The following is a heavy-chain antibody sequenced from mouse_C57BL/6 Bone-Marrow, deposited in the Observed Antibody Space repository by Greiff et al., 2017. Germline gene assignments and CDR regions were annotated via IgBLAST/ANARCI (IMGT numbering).Heavy chain of an antibody. Sequence: QVQLKESGPELVKPGASVKISCKASGYAFSSSWMNWVKQRPGKGLEWIGRIYPGDGDTNYNGKFKGKATLTADKSSSTAYMQLSSLTSEDSAVYFCARGGNYAYAMDYWGQGTSVTVSS. CDR3: ARGGNYAYAMDY. CDR2: IYPGDGDT. D-gene: IGHD2-1*01. CDR1: GYAFSSSW. J-gene: IGHJ4*01. V-gene: IGHV1-82*01.